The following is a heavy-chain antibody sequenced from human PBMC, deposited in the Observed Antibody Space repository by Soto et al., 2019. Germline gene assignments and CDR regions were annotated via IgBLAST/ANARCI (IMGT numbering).Heavy chain of an antibody. CDR3: ARDLWEYCGGDCWPRPPALGY. D-gene: IGHD2-21*01. J-gene: IGHJ4*02. Sequence: GGSLRLSCAASGFTFSSYSMNWVRQAPGKGLEWVSYISSSSSTIYYADSVKGRFTISRDNAKNSLYLQMNSLRAEDTAVYYCARDLWEYCGGDCWPRPPALGYWGQGTLVTVSS. V-gene: IGHV3-48*01. CDR2: ISSSSSTI. CDR1: GFTFSSYS.